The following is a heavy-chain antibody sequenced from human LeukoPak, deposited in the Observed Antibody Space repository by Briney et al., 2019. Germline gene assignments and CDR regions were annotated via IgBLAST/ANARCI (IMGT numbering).Heavy chain of an antibody. D-gene: IGHD3-22*01. V-gene: IGHV3-30*03. CDR3: ARAYYDSSGYYEAAHYFDY. J-gene: IGHJ4*02. Sequence: GGSLRLSCAASGFTFSSYSMNWVRQAPGKGLEWVAVISYDGSNKYYADSAKGRFTISRDNSKNTLYLQMNSLRAEDTAVYYCARAYYDSSGYYEAAHYFDYWGQGTLVTVSS. CDR2: ISYDGSNK. CDR1: GFTFSSYS.